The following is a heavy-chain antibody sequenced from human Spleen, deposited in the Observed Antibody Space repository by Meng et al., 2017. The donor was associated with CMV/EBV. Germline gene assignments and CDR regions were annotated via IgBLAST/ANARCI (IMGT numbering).Heavy chain of an antibody. CDR1: GFTFSSYA. D-gene: IGHD3-3*01. V-gene: IGHV3-23*01. CDR3: ARDHRHRDDFWSGDYYYGMDV. J-gene: IGHJ6*02. Sequence: GESLKISCAASGFTFSSYAMSWVRQAPGKGLEWVSAISGSGGSTYYADSVKGRFTISRDNSKNTLYLQMNSLRAEDTAVYYCARDHRHRDDFWSGDYYYGMDVWGQGTTVTVSS. CDR2: ISGSGGST.